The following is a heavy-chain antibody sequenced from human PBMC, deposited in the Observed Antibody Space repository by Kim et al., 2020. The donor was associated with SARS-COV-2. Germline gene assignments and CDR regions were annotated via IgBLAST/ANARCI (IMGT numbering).Heavy chain of an antibody. V-gene: IGHV3-11*05. CDR1: GFSFSDFY. J-gene: IGHJ5*02. CDR2: ISNSGNYT. CDR3: AREDRAINWFDP. D-gene: IGHD2-2*01. Sequence: GGSLRLSCAASGFSFSDFYMSWIRQAPGKGQEWISYISNSGNYTNYADSVKGRFTISRDNAANSVYLQMSSRRAEDTAIYYCAREDRAINWFDPWGQGTLVTVSS.